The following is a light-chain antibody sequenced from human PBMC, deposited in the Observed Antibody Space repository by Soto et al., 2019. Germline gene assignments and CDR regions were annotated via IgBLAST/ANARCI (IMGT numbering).Light chain of an antibody. Sequence: DIVMTQSPDSLAVTLGERATIKCKSSQNLLYSSNNRNYLAWYQQKPGQPPKLLIYWASTRESGVPDRFSGSASGTDFTLTIRSLQAEDVAVYYCQQYYGSPLTFGGGTKVEIK. CDR2: WAS. CDR3: QQYYGSPLT. CDR1: QNLLYSSNNRNY. J-gene: IGKJ4*01. V-gene: IGKV4-1*01.